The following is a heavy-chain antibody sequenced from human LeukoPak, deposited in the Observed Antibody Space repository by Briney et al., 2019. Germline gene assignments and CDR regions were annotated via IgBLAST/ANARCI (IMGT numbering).Heavy chain of an antibody. Sequence: SETLSLTCTVSGGSISSYYWSWIRQPPGKGLEWIGYIYYSGSTNYNPSLKSRVTISVDTSKNQFSLKLSSVTAADTAVYYCARAKGIGYSVAFDIWGQGTMVTVSS. V-gene: IGHV4-59*01. CDR2: IYYSGST. D-gene: IGHD2-15*01. CDR3: ARAKGIGYSVAFDI. J-gene: IGHJ3*02. CDR1: GGSISSYY.